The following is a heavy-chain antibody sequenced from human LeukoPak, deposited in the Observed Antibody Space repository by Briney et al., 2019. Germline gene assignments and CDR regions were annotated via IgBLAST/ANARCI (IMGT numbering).Heavy chain of an antibody. CDR3: ARESMIARERKFDF. CDR2: INPSGGST. J-gene: IGHJ4*02. Sequence: GASVKVSCKASGYPLTTYYMHWVRQAPGRGLEWVGIINPSGGSTNYAQKFQGRVTMTRDTSTSTVYMELSSLRSEDTAVYYCARESMIARERKFDFWGQGTLVTVSS. V-gene: IGHV1-46*01. CDR1: GYPLTTYY. D-gene: IGHD3-16*01.